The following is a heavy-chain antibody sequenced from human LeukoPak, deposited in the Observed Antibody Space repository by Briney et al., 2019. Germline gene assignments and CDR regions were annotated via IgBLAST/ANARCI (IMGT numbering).Heavy chain of an antibody. CDR1: GGSFSGQY. Sequence: PSQTLSLTCAVYGGSFSGQYWSCIRRPPGKGLEWIGEINDSGSPNCNPSLKSRVTISVDTSRNQFSLRVSSVTAADTAVYYCARVAYSGYEHFWGRGSLVTVSS. CDR3: ARVAYSGYEHF. V-gene: IGHV4-34*01. J-gene: IGHJ4*02. D-gene: IGHD5-12*01. CDR2: INDSGSP.